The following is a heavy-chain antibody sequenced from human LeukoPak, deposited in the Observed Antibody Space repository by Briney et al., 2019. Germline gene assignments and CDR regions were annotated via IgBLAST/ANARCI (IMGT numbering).Heavy chain of an antibody. J-gene: IGHJ4*02. Sequence: GESLKISCKGSGYSFTNYWIGWVRQMPGKGLEWMGIIYPGDSETRYSPSFQGQVTISADKSISTAYLQWSSLRASDTAIYYCASSIVGATRGYDYWGKGTGVTVSS. CDR1: GYSFTNYW. D-gene: IGHD1-26*01. CDR3: ASSIVGATRGYDY. V-gene: IGHV5-51*01. CDR2: IYPGDSET.